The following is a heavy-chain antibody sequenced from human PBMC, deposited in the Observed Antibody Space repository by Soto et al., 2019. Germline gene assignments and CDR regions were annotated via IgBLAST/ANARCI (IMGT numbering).Heavy chain of an antibody. CDR3: ARQSYDSSDYFDY. D-gene: IGHD3-22*01. CDR1: GGSISSSSYY. J-gene: IGHJ4*02. V-gene: IGHV4-39*01. CDR2: IYYSGST. Sequence: SLTCTVSGGSISSSSYYWGWIRQPPGKGLEWIGSIYYSGSTYYNPSLKSRVTISVDTSRIHFSLKLISVTAADTAVYYCARQSYDSSDYFDYWGQGTLVTVSS.